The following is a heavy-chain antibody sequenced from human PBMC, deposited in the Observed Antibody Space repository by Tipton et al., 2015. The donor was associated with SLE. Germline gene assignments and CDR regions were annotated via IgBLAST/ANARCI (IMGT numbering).Heavy chain of an antibody. CDR3: ARDPGDWGYDY. J-gene: IGHJ4*02. CDR2: ISSSSSYI. CDR1: GFTFRSVA. D-gene: IGHD7-27*01. Sequence: GSLRLSCAASGFTFRSVAMHWVRQAPGKGLEWVSSISSSSSYIYYADSVKGRFTISRDNAKNSLYLQMNSLRAEDTAVYYCARDPGDWGYDYWSQGTLVTVSS. V-gene: IGHV3-21*01.